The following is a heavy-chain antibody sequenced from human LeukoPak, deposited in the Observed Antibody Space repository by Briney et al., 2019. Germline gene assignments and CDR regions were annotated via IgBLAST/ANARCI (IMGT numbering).Heavy chain of an antibody. D-gene: IGHD4-17*01. Sequence: PSETLSLTCTVSGGSISSYYWSWIRQPPRKGLEWIGYIYYSGSTNYNPSLKSRVTISVDTSKNQFSLKLSSVTAADTAVYYCARDGGIHDYGDYGGWFDPWGQGTLVTVSS. CDR2: IYYSGST. J-gene: IGHJ5*02. CDR3: ARDGGIHDYGDYGGWFDP. V-gene: IGHV4-59*01. CDR1: GGSISSYY.